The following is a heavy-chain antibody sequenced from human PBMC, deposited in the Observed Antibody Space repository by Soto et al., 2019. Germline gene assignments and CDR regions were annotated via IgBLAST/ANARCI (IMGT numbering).Heavy chain of an antibody. D-gene: IGHD4-4*01. J-gene: IGHJ6*04. V-gene: IGHV1-46*01. CDR1: GYSFPSYY. CDR2: INPSGGCP. CDR3: AREWREGGPFDYRNDGPDLANKNYSHGMDV. Sequence: GASVKVSCQASGYSFPSYYMHWVRQGTGQGLEWMGIINPSGGCPNYAQKFQGRVTTTADESTSTAYMELSSLRSEDTAVYYCAREWREGGPFDYRNDGPDLANKNYSHGMDVWGEGTTVTVSS.